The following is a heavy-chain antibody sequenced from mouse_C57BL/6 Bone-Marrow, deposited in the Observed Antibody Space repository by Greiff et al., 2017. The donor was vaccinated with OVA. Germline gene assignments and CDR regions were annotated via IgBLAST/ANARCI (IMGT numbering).Heavy chain of an antibody. D-gene: IGHD1-1*01. CDR2: IDPSDSYT. Sequence: QVQLQQSGAELVMPGASVKLSCKASGYTFTSYWMHWVKQRPGQGLEWIGKIDPSDSYTNYNQKFKGKSTLTVDKSSSTAYMQLSSLTSEDSAVDYCARDYYGSSYGYFDYWGQGTTVTVSS. CDR3: ARDYYGSSYGYFDY. J-gene: IGHJ2*01. V-gene: IGHV1-69*01. CDR1: GYTFTSYW.